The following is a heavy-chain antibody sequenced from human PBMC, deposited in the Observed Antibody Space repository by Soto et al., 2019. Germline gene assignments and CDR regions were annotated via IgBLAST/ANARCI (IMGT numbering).Heavy chain of an antibody. CDR1: GGSISSGGYS. CDR2: IYYSGST. V-gene: IGHV4-30-2*03. CDR3: ARRGITMVRGFVY. D-gene: IGHD3-10*01. Sequence: SSETLSLTCAVSGGSISSGGYSWSWIRQPPGKGLEWIGYIYYSGSTYYNPSLKSRVTISVDTSKNQFSLKLSSVTAADTAVYYCARRGITMVRGFVYWGQGTLVTVSS. J-gene: IGHJ4*02.